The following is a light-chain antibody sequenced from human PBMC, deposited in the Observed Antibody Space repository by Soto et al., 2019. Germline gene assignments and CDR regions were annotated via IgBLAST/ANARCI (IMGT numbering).Light chain of an antibody. J-gene: IGKJ3*01. CDR1: QSVCCD. CDR2: GAS. CDR3: QQYNNWPRT. Sequence: EIEMTQSPPPLSVSPGEPATLSCRASQSVCCDLPWVHPKPGQAPRLLIYGASTRATGVSARFSGSGSGTEFSLTISSLQSEDFTDYYCQQYNNWPRTVGPGTKVDVK. V-gene: IGKV3-15*01.